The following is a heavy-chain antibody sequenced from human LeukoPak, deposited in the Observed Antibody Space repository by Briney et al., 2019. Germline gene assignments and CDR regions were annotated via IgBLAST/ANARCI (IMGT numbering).Heavy chain of an antibody. J-gene: IGHJ4*02. D-gene: IGHD2-15*01. V-gene: IGHV3-21*01. CDR3: ARNGGYCSGGSCSGPY. CDR1: GFTFSSYS. CDR2: ISSSSSYI. Sequence: GGSLRLSCAASGFTFSSYSMSWVRQAPGKGLEWVSSISSSSSYIYYADSVKGRFTISRDNAKNSLYLQMNSLRAEDTAVYYCARNGGYCSGGSCSGPYWGQGTLVTVSS.